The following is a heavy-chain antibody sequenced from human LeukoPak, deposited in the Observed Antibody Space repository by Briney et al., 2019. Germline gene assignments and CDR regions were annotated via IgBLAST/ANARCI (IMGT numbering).Heavy chain of an antibody. CDR1: GYSFSSYW. Sequence: GESLKISCKGSGYSFSSYWIGWVRQVPGKGLEWMGIIYPGDSDTRYSPSFQGQVTISADKSISTAYLQWSSLKASDTAMYDCARHAVPAADNDAFDIWGQGTMVTVSS. CDR2: IYPGDSDT. J-gene: IGHJ3*02. D-gene: IGHD2-2*01. V-gene: IGHV5-51*01. CDR3: ARHAVPAADNDAFDI.